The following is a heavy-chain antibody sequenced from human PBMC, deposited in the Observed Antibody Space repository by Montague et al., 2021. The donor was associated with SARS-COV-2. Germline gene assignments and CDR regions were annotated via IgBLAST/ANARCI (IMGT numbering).Heavy chain of an antibody. CDR1: GGSFSDSH. V-gene: IGHV4-34*01. D-gene: IGHD3-22*01. J-gene: IGHJ4*02. CDR3: ARGQSGITMIVVAILGVEFYFDN. CDR2: INQSGST. Sequence: SETLSLTCAVYGGSFSDSHWGWLRQPAGKGLEWIGEINQSGSTKYNPSLKSRVTISVDTSKNQFSLKLSSLTAADTAVYYCARGQSGITMIVVAILGVEFYFDNWGQGTLVAVSS.